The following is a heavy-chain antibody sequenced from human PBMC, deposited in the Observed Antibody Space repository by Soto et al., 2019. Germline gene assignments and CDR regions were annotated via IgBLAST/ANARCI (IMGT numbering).Heavy chain of an antibody. CDR2: IYNTGST. CDR3: AMVPAAPHWVYYFGMDV. D-gene: IGHD2-2*01. V-gene: IGHV4-59*12. J-gene: IGHJ6*02. CDR1: GVSIRSYY. Sequence: SETLSLTCTVSGVSIRSYYCSWIRQPPGKALEWIGYIYNTGSTNYNPSLKGRVTISIDSSKNQFSLKLTSVTAADTAVYYCAMVPAAPHWVYYFGMDVWGQGTTVTVSS.